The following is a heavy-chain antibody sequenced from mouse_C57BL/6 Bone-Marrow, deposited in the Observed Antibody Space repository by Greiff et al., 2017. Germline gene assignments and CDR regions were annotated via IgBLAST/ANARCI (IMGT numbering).Heavy chain of an antibody. CDR1: GYTFTDYY. V-gene: IGHV1-76*01. CDR2: IYPGSGNT. Sequence: VQLQHSGAELVRPGASVQLSCKASGYTFTDYYINWVKQRPGQGLEWIARIYPGSGNTYYNEKFKGKATLTAEKSSSTAYMQLSSLTSEDSAVYFWANWYFEVWGTGTTVTVSS. J-gene: IGHJ1*03. CDR3: ANWYFEV.